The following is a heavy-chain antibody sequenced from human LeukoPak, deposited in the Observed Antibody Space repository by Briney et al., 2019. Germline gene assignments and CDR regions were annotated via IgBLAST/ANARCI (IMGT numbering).Heavy chain of an antibody. CDR3: ARHGRGNYYDSSGYYGPVVY. V-gene: IGHV5-51*01. CDR2: IHPGDSDT. J-gene: IGHJ4*02. D-gene: IGHD3-22*01. Sequence: GESLKISCKGSGYSFTSYWIGWVRQMPGKGLEWMGIIHPGDSDTRYSPSFQGQVTISADKSISTAYLQWSSLKASDTAMYYCARHGRGNYYDSSGYYGPVVYWGQGTLVTVSS. CDR1: GYSFTSYW.